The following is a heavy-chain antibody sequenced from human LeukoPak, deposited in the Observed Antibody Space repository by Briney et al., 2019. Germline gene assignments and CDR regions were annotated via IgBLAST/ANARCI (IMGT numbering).Heavy chain of an antibody. CDR3: AKDRRDYYYYYMDV. V-gene: IGHV3-30*02. CDR2: IRYDGSNK. Sequence: GGSLRFSCAASGFTFSSYGMHWVRQAPGKELEWVAFIRYDGSNKYYADSVKGRFTISRDNSKNTLYLQMNSLRAEDTAVYYCAKDRRDYYYYYMDVWGKGTTVTVSS. J-gene: IGHJ6*03. CDR1: GFTFSSYG.